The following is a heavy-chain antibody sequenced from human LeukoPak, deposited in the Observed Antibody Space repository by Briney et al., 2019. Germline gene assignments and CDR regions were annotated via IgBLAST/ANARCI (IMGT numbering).Heavy chain of an antibody. V-gene: IGHV3-74*01. D-gene: IGHD3-22*01. CDR2: INSDGSST. Sequence: GRSLRLSCAASGFTFSSYWMHWVRQAPGKGLVWVSRINSDGSSTSYADSVKGRFTISRDNAKNTLYLQMNSLRAEDTAVYYCARGGPYYDSSGYYSDYWGQGTLVTVSS. J-gene: IGHJ4*02. CDR1: GFTFSSYW. CDR3: ARGGPYYDSSGYYSDY.